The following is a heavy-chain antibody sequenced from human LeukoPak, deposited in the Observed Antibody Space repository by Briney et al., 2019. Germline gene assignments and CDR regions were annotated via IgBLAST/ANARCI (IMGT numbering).Heavy chain of an antibody. D-gene: IGHD6-19*01. CDR1: GGSISSSSYY. CDR2: IYYSGST. CDR3: ASWYGYSSGWYRDNFDY. Sequence: PSETLSLTCTVSGGSISSSSYYWGWIRQPPGKGLEWIGSIYYSGSTYYNPSLKSRVTISVDTSKNPFSLKLSSVTAADTAVYYCASWYGYSSGWYRDNFDYWGQGTLVTVSS. J-gene: IGHJ4*02. V-gene: IGHV4-39*01.